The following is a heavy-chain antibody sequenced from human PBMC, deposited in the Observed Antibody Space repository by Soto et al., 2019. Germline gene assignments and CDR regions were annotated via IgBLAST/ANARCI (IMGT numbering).Heavy chain of an antibody. CDR1: GGSISSYY. CDR3: ARDRYLFDP. V-gene: IGHV4-59*01. D-gene: IGHD1-20*01. J-gene: IGHJ5*02. CDR2: IYYSGST. Sequence: TVSGGSISSYYWSWIRQPPGKGLEWIGYIYYSGSTNYNPSLKSRVTISVDTSKNQFSLKLSSVTAADTAVYYCARDRYLFDPWGQGTLVTVSS.